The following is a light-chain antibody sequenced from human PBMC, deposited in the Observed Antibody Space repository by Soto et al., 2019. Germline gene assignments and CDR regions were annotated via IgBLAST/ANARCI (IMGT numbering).Light chain of an antibody. J-gene: IGLJ2*01. CDR3: CAYAGSYTLL. Sequence: QSALTQPASVSGSPGQSITISCTGTSSDIGNYDFVSWYQQVPGTAPKAMIYEVSSRPSGVSNRFSGSKSGNTASLTISDLQIEDEADYHCCAYAGSYTLLFGGGTKLTVL. V-gene: IGLV2-23*02. CDR2: EVS. CDR1: SSDIGNYDF.